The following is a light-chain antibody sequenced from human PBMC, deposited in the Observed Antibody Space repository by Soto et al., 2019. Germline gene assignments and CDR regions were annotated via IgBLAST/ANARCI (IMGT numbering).Light chain of an antibody. V-gene: IGKV3-15*01. J-gene: IGKJ2*01. CDR2: DTS. CDR1: QSITSH. Sequence: EIVMTQSPATLSVPPGERATLSCRASQSITSHLAWYQQKPGQAPRLLIYDTSTRATDVPARFSGSGSGTEFTLTISSLLSEDFAVYYCQQYNTWPPYTFGQGTKLDSK. CDR3: QQYNTWPPYT.